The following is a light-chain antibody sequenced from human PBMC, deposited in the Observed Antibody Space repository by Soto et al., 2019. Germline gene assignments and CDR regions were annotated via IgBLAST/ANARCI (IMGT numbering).Light chain of an antibody. J-gene: IGLJ2*01. CDR2: LNSDGSH. Sequence: QSVLTQSPSASASLGASVKLTCTLSRGHSRYAIAWHQQQPEKGPRYLMKLNSDGSHSKGDGIPDRFSGSSSGAERYLTISSLQSEDEADYYCQTWGTGTVVFGGGTKLTVL. CDR3: QTWGTGTVV. V-gene: IGLV4-69*01. CDR1: RGHSRYA.